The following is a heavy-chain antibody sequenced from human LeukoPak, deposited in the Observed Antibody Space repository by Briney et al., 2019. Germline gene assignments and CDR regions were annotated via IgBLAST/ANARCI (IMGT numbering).Heavy chain of an antibody. D-gene: IGHD3-22*01. CDR2: ISSSSSYI. J-gene: IGHJ4*02. CDR1: GFTFRSYS. Sequence: PGASLKLSCAASGFTFRSYSMNRLRQAPGKGLDSVSSISSSSSYIYYADSVKGRFTISRDNSENTLYLQMNSLRAEDTAVYYCAKDPHYYYDSPGYWGQGTLVTVSS. V-gene: IGHV3-21*04. CDR3: AKDPHYYYDSPGY.